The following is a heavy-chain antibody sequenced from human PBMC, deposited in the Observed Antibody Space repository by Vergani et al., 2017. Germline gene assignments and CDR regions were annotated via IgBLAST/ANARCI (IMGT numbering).Heavy chain of an antibody. D-gene: IGHD1-14*01. CDR2: ILSKNDGGTA. CDR1: GITFKNAW. V-gene: IGHV3-15*01. J-gene: IGHJ4*02. Sequence: EVQVVESGGGLIKPGGSLRLSCVVSGITFKNAWINWVRQAPGKGLEWIGRILSKNDGGTADYAAPLKGTFTISRDDSKDSAFLLVPKLKTEATAVYFWYTDYHGYRGQGTLVGVSS. CDR3: YTDYHGY.